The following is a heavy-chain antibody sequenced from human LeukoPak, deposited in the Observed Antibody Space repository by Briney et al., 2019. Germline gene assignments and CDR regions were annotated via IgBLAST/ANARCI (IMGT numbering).Heavy chain of an antibody. J-gene: IGHJ4*02. D-gene: IGHD6-13*01. V-gene: IGHV3-53*01. Sequence: GGSLRLSCAASGFTVSSNYMSWVRQAPGKGLEWVSVIYSGGSTYYADSVKGRFTISRDNSKNTLYLQMNSLRAEDTAVYYCARYPSAAGRGNYFDYWGRGTLVTVSS. CDR1: GFTVSSNY. CDR2: IYSGGST. CDR3: ARYPSAAGRGNYFDY.